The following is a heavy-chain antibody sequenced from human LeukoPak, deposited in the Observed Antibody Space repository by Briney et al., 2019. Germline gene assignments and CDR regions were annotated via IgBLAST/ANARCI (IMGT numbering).Heavy chain of an antibody. D-gene: IGHD3-22*01. CDR1: GFTFSSYS. J-gene: IGHJ4*02. Sequence: PGGSLRLSCAASGFTFSSYSMHWVRQAPGKGLEWMAFIRYDGSNKWYADSVKGRFTISRDNSKNTLYLQVNSLRAEDTAVYYCAKDFYGTSGYYYWFYFEHWGQGALVTVSS. CDR3: AKDFYGTSGYYYWFYFEH. CDR2: IRYDGSNK. V-gene: IGHV3-30*02.